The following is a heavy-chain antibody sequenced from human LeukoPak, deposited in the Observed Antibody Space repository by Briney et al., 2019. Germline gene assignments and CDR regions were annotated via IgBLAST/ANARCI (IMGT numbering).Heavy chain of an antibody. CDR3: ARGFPTYYYGSGRNGMDV. J-gene: IGHJ6*02. V-gene: IGHV4-39*07. CDR1: GGSISSSSYY. D-gene: IGHD3-10*01. CDR2: IYYSGST. Sequence: SETLSLTCTVSGGSISSSSYYWGWIRQPPGKGLEWIGSIYYSGSTYYNPSLKSRVTISVDRSKNQFSLKLSSVTAADTAVYYCARGFPTYYYGSGRNGMDVWGQGTTVTVSS.